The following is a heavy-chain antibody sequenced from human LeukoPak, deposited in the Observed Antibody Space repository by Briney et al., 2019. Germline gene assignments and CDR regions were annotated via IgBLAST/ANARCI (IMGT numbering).Heavy chain of an antibody. CDR1: GDSITSVGYY. J-gene: IGHJ4*02. V-gene: IGHV4-31*03. D-gene: IGHD2-2*01. CDR3: ARSPPFSSIWYGARFDC. Sequence: SETLSLTCSVSGDSITSVGYYWSWIRQYPGKGLEWIGYIFNVWSTNYNPSLESRAIISMDTSKNHFSLNLSSVTAADTALYYCARSPPFSSIWYGARFDCWGQGILVTVSS. CDR2: IFNVWST.